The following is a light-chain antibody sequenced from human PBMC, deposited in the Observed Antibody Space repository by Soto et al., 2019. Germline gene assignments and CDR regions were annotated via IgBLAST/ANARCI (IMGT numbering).Light chain of an antibody. CDR1: SSDVAAYNS. CDR2: DVS. Sequence: QSALTQPRSVSGSPGHSVTISCTGTSSDVAAYNSVSWYQHLPGKAPKLMIFDVSERPSGVPDRFSGSKSGNTASLTISGLQAEDDADYYCCSYAGSYVHFVFGTGTKLTVL. V-gene: IGLV2-11*01. J-gene: IGLJ1*01. CDR3: CSYAGSYVHFV.